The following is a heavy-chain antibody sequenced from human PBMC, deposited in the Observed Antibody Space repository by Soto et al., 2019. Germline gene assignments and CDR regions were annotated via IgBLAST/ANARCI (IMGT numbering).Heavy chain of an antibody. D-gene: IGHD2-2*01. CDR2: IVVGSGNT. CDR1: GFTFTSSA. Sequence: LVKVSCKASGFTFTSSAVQWVRQARGQRLEWIGWIVVGSGNTNYAQKFQERVTITRDMSTSTAYMELSSLRSEDTAVYYYAADRVRGYYYGMDVWGQGTTVTVSS. CDR3: AADRVRGYYYGMDV. J-gene: IGHJ6*02. V-gene: IGHV1-58*01.